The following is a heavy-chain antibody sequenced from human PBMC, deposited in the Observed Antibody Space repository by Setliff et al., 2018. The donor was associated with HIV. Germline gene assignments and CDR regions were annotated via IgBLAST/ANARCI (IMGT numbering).Heavy chain of an antibody. V-gene: IGHV3-30*18. CDR1: GFTFSDYE. Sequence: GGSLRLSCTASGFTFSDYEMNWVRQAPGKGLEWVAVMSYDGGNRYYADSVKGRFTISRDNSKNTLYLQMNSLRPEDTAVYYCAKDPTSHWGYYMDVWGKGTTVTVSS. J-gene: IGHJ6*03. CDR2: MSYDGGNR. CDR3: AKDPTSHWGYYMDV. D-gene: IGHD7-27*01.